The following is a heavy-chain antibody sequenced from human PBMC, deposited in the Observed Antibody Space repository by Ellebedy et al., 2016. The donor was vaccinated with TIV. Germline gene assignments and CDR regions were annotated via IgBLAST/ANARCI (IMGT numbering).Heavy chain of an antibody. CDR3: ARGRIAVAGEIDY. CDR2: INHSGST. J-gene: IGHJ4*02. Sequence: SETLSLXCAVYGGSFSGYYWNWIRQPPGKGLEWIGEINHSGSTNYNPPLKSRVTISVDTSKNQFSLKLSSVTAADTAVYYCARGRIAVAGEIDYWGQGTLVTVSS. D-gene: IGHD6-19*01. CDR1: GGSFSGYY. V-gene: IGHV4-34*01.